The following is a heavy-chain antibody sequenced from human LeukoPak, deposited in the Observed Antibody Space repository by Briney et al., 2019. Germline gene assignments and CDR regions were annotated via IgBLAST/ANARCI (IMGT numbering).Heavy chain of an antibody. CDR2: INPNSGGT. CDR3: ASAITMIVVVTEGAFDI. CDR1: GYTFTGYY. V-gene: IGHV1-2*02. D-gene: IGHD3-22*01. Sequence: GASVKVSCKASGYTFTGYYMHWVRQAPGQGLKWMGWINPNSGGTNYAQKFQGRVTMTRDTSISTAYMELSRLRSDDTAVYYCASAITMIVVVTEGAFDIWGQGTMVTVSS. J-gene: IGHJ3*02.